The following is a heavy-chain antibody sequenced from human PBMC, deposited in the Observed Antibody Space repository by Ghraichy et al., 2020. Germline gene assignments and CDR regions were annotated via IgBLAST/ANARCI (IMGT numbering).Heavy chain of an antibody. CDR2: ISGSGGST. D-gene: IGHD1-1*01. V-gene: IGHV3-23*01. CDR1: GFTFSSCA. Sequence: GGSLRLSCAASGFTFSSCAMSWVRQAPGKGLEWVSAISGSGGSTHYADSVKGRFTISRDNSKNTLYLQMNSLRAEDTAVYYCAKFIWNDVLSWFDPWGQGTLVTVSS. CDR3: AKFIWNDVLSWFDP. J-gene: IGHJ5*02.